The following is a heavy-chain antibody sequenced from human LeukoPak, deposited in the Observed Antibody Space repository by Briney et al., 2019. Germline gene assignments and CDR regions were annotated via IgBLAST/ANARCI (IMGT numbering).Heavy chain of an antibody. CDR2: ISDSGGST. CDR3: ASRLKYYYDSSGDW. V-gene: IGHV3-23*01. CDR1: GFTFSNYA. J-gene: IGHJ4*02. Sequence: GGSLRLSCAASGFTFSNYAMSWVRQAPGKGLEWVSTISDSGGSTYYADAVKGRFTISRDNSKSTLSLQMNSLRAEDTAVYYCASRLKYYYDSSGDWWGQGTLVTVSS. D-gene: IGHD3-22*01.